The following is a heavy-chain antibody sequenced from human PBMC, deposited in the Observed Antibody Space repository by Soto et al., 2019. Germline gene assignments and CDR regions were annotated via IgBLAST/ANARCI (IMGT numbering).Heavy chain of an antibody. CDR3: ASALTGDYVGFDY. Sequence: QVQLQESGPGLAKPSQTLSLTCSVSGASISRDDYYWSWIRQHPGKGLEWIAYIYSSGNSYYNPSLSSRVAISLDTSKNQFSLRLSSVTAADTGVYYCASALTGDYVGFDYWGQGTPATVSS. CDR1: GASISRDDYY. D-gene: IGHD3-9*01. V-gene: IGHV4-31*03. CDR2: IYSSGNS. J-gene: IGHJ4*02.